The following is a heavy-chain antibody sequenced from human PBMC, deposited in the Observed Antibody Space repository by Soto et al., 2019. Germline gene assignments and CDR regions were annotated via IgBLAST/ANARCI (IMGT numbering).Heavy chain of an antibody. Sequence: QITLNESGPTQVKPRQTLTLTCTFSGFSLTTSGVGVGWIRQYQGKAPEWLALIYWDDAKRYSPSLKSRLTITKDTAKHQVVLTMADLDPADTATYYCAHRVLRTVFGLVTTTAIYFDFWGQGTPVAVSS. CDR2: IYWDDAK. D-gene: IGHD3-3*01. CDR3: AHRVLRTVFGLVTTTAIYFDF. V-gene: IGHV2-5*02. CDR1: GFSLTTSGVG. J-gene: IGHJ4*02.